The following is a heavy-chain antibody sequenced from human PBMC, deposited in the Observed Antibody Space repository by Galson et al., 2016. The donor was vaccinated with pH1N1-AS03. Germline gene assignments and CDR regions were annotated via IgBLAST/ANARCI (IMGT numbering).Heavy chain of an antibody. J-gene: IGHJ4*02. D-gene: IGHD1-26*01. CDR3: ARERYTSGNGRYLFDY. CDR2: IYYTEST. Sequence: ETLSLTCTVSGGSVTSDTYYWTWIRQPPGKGLEWIGYIYYTESTNYNPSLKSRVTISIDTSKNRFSLKLSSVSAADTAVYYGARERYTSGNGRYLFDYWGQGILVTVSS. CDR1: GGSVTSDTYY. V-gene: IGHV4-61*01.